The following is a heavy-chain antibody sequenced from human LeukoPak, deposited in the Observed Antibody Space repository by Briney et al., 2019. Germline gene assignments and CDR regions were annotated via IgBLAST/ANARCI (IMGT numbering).Heavy chain of an antibody. CDR2: ITSDGSST. J-gene: IGHJ5*02. CDR1: GFPFRRYW. D-gene: IGHD3-10*01. Sequence: PGGSLRLSCAASGFPFRRYWMHWVPPASGKGLVWVSRITSDGSSTSYADSAEGRFTIHSDNAKNTLYLQMNSLRAEDTAVYYCARVSYGSGSSQTRWATDNWFDPWGQGTLVTVSS. CDR3: ARVSYGSGSSQTRWATDNWFDP. V-gene: IGHV3-74*01.